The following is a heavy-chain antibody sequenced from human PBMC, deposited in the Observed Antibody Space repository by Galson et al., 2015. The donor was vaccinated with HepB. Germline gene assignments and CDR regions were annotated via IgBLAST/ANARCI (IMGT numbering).Heavy chain of an antibody. D-gene: IGHD2-2*01. J-gene: IGHJ4*02. CDR1: GFTFNKFA. V-gene: IGHV3-30-3*01. CDR2: ISYDGSNK. Sequence: SLRLSCAASGFTFNKFAMHWVRQAPGKGLEWATLISYDGSNKYYANSVRGRFTISRDNSKNTLYLQMNSLRAEDTAVYYCVRDRRTGKYPLPDYYFDYWGQGTLVTVSS. CDR3: VRDRRTGKYPLPDYYFDY.